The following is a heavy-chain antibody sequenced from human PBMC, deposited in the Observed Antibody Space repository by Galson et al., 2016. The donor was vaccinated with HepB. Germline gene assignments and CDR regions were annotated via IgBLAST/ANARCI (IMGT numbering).Heavy chain of an antibody. J-gene: IGHJ3*02. CDR1: GYTFTGYY. CDR2: INPNSGGT. V-gene: IGHV1-2*02. Sequence: SVKVSCKASGYTFTGYYIHWVRQAPGQGLEWMGWINPNSGGTNEAQKFQGRVTMTRDTSISAAYMELSRLRSDDTDVYYCAREWVPGAFDIWGQGTMVTVSS. CDR3: AREWVPGAFDI. D-gene: IGHD4/OR15-4a*01.